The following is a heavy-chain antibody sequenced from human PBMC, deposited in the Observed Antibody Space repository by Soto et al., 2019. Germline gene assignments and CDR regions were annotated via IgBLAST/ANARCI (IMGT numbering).Heavy chain of an antibody. J-gene: IGHJ4*02. V-gene: IGHV4-30-4*01. CDR3: ARHRGSYFVY. CDR2: IYYSGST. D-gene: IGHD1-26*01. CDR1: GGSISSGDYY. Sequence: SETLSLTCTVSGGSISSGDYYWSWIRQPPGKGLEWIGYIYYSGSTNYNPSLKSRVTISVDTSKNQFSLKLSSVTAADTAVYYCARHRGSYFVYWGQGTVVTVSS.